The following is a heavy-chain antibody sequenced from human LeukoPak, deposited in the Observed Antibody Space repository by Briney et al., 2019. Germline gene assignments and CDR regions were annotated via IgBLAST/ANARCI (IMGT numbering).Heavy chain of an antibody. V-gene: IGHV4-30-2*01. CDR3: ARVIGSSWFPQLVGATGLYFDC. Sequence: TSETLSLTCTVSGGSISSGGYYWSWIRQPPGKGLEWIGYIYHSGSTYYNPSLKSRVTISVDRSKNQFSLKLSSVTAADTAVYYCARVIGSSWFPQLVGATGLYFDCWGQGTLVTVSS. CDR1: GGSISSGGYY. D-gene: IGHD1-26*01. J-gene: IGHJ4*02. CDR2: IYHSGST.